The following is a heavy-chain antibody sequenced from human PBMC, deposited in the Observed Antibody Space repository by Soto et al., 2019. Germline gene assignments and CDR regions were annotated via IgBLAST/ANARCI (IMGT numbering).Heavy chain of an antibody. CDR2: INPSGGST. CDR3: GIYGNDDAFDI. J-gene: IGHJ3*02. V-gene: IGHV1-46*03. Sequence: RHAPGQGLEWMGIINPSGGSTSYAQKFQGRVTMTRDTSTSTVYMELSSLRSEDTAVSYCGIYGNDDAFDIWGNGTLDIV. D-gene: IGHD1-1*01.